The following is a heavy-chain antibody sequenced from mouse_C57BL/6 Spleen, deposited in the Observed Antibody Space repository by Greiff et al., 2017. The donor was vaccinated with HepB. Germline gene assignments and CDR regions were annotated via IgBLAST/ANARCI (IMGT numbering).Heavy chain of an antibody. V-gene: IGHV1-54*01. CDR1: GYAFTNYL. J-gene: IGHJ2*01. CDR3: ARVDYLDY. CDR2: INPGSGGT. Sequence: VQLQQSGAELVRPGTSVKVSCKASGYAFTNYLIEWVKQRPGQGLEWIGVINPGSGGTNYNEKFKGKATLTADKSSSTAYMQLSSLTSEDSAVYFCARVDYLDYWGQGTTLTVSS.